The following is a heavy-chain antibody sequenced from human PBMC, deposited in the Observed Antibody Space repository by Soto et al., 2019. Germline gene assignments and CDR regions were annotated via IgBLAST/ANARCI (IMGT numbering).Heavy chain of an antibody. J-gene: IGHJ4*02. CDR3: AKYSFSHFDY. CDR1: GFPFGNFW. D-gene: IGHD5-12*01. CDR2: IKQDGGET. Sequence: GSLRLSCVASGFPFGNFWMLWVRQAPGKGLEWVANIKQDGGETNYVDSVKGRFTISRDNARSSLYLQMNDLRAEDTAMYYCAKYSFSHFDYWGQGVLVTVSS. V-gene: IGHV3-7*01.